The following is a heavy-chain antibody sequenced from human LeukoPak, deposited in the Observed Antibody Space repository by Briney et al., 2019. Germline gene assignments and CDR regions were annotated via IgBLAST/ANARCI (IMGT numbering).Heavy chain of an antibody. CDR1: GYTFTSYY. CDR3: ARVRVGSSWESEFDY. V-gene: IGHV1-46*01. J-gene: IGHJ4*02. CDR2: INPSGGST. D-gene: IGHD6-13*01. Sequence: ASVKVSCKASGYTFTSYYMHWVRQAPGQGLEWMGIINPSGGSTSYAQKFQGRVTMTRDMSTSTVYMELSSLRSEDTAVYYCARVRVGSSWESEFDYWGQGTLVTVSS.